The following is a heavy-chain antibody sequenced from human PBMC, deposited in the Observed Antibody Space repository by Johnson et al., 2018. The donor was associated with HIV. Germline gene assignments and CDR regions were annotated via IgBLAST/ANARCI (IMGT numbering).Heavy chain of an antibody. D-gene: IGHD4-23*01. J-gene: IGHJ3*02. CDR3: AKSPGKDHGGNSGAFDI. CDR2: IWYDGSNK. CDR1: GFTFSSYG. Sequence: QVQLVESGGGVVQPGRSLRLSCAASGFTFSSYGMHWVRQAPGKGLEWVAVIWYDGSNKYYADSVQGRFTISRDNSKNTLYLQMNSLRVEDTAVYYCAKSPGKDHGGNSGAFDIWGQGTMVTVSS. V-gene: IGHV3-33*06.